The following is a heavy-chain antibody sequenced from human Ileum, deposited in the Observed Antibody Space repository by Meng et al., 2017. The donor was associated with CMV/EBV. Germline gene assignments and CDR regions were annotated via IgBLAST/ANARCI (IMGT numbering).Heavy chain of an antibody. Sequence: SETLSLTCAVSGGSVSSDYYYWNWIRQPPGKGLEWVAYISNSDNTNSNPSLKSRVSISADAAKNMFSLRLTSVTAADTAVYYCARGWADVRLSGVMDLWGQGTTVTVSS. CDR2: ISNSDNT. J-gene: IGHJ6*02. D-gene: IGHD2/OR15-2a*01. CDR1: GGSVSSDYYY. CDR3: ARGWADVRLSGVMDL. V-gene: IGHV4-61*01.